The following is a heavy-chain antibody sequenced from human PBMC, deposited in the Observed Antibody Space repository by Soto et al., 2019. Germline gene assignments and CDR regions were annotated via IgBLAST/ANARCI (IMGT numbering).Heavy chain of an antibody. CDR2: INTGNGNT. D-gene: IGHD6-19*01. CDR3: ARSRPVVGYYYFDS. V-gene: IGHV1-3*04. Sequence: GASVKVSCKASEYTFTTYALHWVRQAPGQRLEWMGWINTGNGNTKYSQNFQGRVTINRDTSASTVYMELSSLTSEDTAVYYCARSRPVVGYYYFDSWGQGTLVTVS. J-gene: IGHJ4*02. CDR1: EYTFTTYA.